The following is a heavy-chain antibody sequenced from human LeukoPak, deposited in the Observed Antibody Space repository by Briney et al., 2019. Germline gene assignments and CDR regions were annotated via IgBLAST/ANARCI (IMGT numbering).Heavy chain of an antibody. CDR2: ISGSGGST. Sequence: GGSLRLSCAASGLTFSSYAMSRVRQAPGKGLEWVSAISGSGGSTYYADSVKGRFTISRDNSKNTLYLQMNSLRAEDTAVYYCARDLLPRNAGLGIFFDYWGQGTLVTVSS. CDR3: ARDLLPRNAGLGIFFDY. CDR1: GLTFSSYA. V-gene: IGHV3-23*01. D-gene: IGHD7-27*01. J-gene: IGHJ4*02.